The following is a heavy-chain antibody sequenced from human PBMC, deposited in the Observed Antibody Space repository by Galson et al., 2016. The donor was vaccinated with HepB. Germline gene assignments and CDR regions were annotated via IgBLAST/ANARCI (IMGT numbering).Heavy chain of an antibody. CDR2: IYSDGRT. V-gene: IGHV3-53*01. Sequence: SLRLSCAAPGFTVSDNYMNWVRQAPGKGLEWVSIIYSDGRTYYADSVKGRFTISRDNSKNTVYLQMKGLRAEDTAVYYCARDPGFDYGMDVWGQGTLVTVSS. D-gene: IGHD3-10*01. CDR1: GFTVSDNY. J-gene: IGHJ6*02. CDR3: ARDPGFDYGMDV.